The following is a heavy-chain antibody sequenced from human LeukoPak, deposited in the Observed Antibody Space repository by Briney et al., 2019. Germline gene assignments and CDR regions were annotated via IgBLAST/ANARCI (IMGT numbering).Heavy chain of an antibody. CDR3: AKHSANTIFGVVYVGYMDV. CDR1: GFTFSSYA. Sequence: GGSLRLSCAASGFTFSSYAMSWVRQAPGKGLEWVSAISGSGGSTYYADSVKGRFTISRDNSKNTLYLQMNSLRAEDTAVYYCAKHSANTIFGVVYVGYMDVWGKGTTVTVSS. J-gene: IGHJ6*03. V-gene: IGHV3-23*01. CDR2: ISGSGGST. D-gene: IGHD3-3*01.